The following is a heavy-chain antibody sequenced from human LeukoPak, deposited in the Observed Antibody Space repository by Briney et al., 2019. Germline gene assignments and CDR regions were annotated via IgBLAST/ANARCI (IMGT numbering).Heavy chain of an antibody. CDR3: ARDLGAAAAGSIAFDI. V-gene: IGHV3-7*01. CDR1: GFTFSSYW. J-gene: IGHJ3*02. Sequence: QTGGSLRLSCAASGFTFSSYWMSWVRQAPGKGLEWVANIKQDGSEKYYVDSVKGRFTISRDNAKNSLYLQMNSLRAEDTAVHYCARDLGAAAAGSIAFDIWGQGTMVTVSS. D-gene: IGHD6-13*01. CDR2: IKQDGSEK.